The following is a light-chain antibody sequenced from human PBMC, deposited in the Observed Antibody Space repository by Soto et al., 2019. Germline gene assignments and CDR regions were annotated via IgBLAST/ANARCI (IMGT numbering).Light chain of an antibody. V-gene: IGKV2-28*01. Sequence: DIVMTQSPPTLPVTPGEPASISCRSSQSLLHSNGYNFLDWYLQKPGQSPQLLIYVGSNRPSGVPHRFSGSGSGTDFTLKISRVEAEDVGIYYCMQARQPPYTFGQGTNLEIK. CDR3: MQARQPPYT. CDR2: VGS. CDR1: QSLLHSNGYNF. J-gene: IGKJ2*01.